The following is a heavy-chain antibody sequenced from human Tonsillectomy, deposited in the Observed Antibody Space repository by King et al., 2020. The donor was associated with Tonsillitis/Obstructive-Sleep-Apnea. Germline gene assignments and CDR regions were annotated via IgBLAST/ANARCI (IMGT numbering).Heavy chain of an antibody. CDR2: INAGNGNT. V-gene: IGHV1-3*01. CDR3: ARRVATITLDY. J-gene: IGHJ4*02. CDR1: GYTFTSYA. D-gene: IGHD5-12*01. Sequence: AQLVQSGAEVKKPGASVKVSCKASGYTFTSYAMHWVRQAPGQRLEWMGWINAGNGNTKYSQKFQGRVTITRDTSASTAYMELSSRGSEDTAVYYCARRVATITLDYWGPGTLVTVSS.